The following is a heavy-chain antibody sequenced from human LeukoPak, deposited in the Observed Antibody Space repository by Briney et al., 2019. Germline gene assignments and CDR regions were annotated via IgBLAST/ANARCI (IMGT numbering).Heavy chain of an antibody. J-gene: IGHJ3*02. CDR1: GGSMSGYH. CDR2: ISYSGGT. Sequence: SETLSLTCTVSGGSMSGYHWSWIRQPPGKGLEWIGYISYSGGTNYSPSLKSRVTISEDMFKNQFSLKLSSVTAADTAVYYCARPSSSSGYYYDAFDIWGQGTMVTVSS. CDR3: ARPSSSSGYYYDAFDI. V-gene: IGHV4-59*08. D-gene: IGHD3-22*01.